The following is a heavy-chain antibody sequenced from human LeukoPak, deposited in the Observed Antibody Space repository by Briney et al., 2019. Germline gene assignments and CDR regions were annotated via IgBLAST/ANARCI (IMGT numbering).Heavy chain of an antibody. CDR1: GGTFSSYV. CDR2: IIPIFGTA. CDR3: ASRLERYCSGGSCCPEDY. J-gene: IGHJ4*02. V-gene: IGHV1-69*13. Sequence: ASVKVSCKASGGTFSSYVISWVRQAPGQGLEWMGGIIPIFGTASYAQKFQGRVTITADESTSTAYMELSSLRSEDAAVYYCASRLERYCSGGSCCPEDYWGQGTLVTVSS. D-gene: IGHD2-15*01.